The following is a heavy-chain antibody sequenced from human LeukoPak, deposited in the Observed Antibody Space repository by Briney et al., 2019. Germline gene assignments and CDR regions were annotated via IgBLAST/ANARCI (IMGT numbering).Heavy chain of an antibody. J-gene: IGHJ4*02. CDR3: ARGSGWLGY. Sequence: GGSLRLSCAASGFTFTYSMSWVRQVPGKGLEWVATTNQDGSERQHVDSVKGRFSISRDNPKNSLYLQMDSLRAEDTAIYYCARGSGWLGYWGQGTLVTVSS. CDR1: GFTFTYS. V-gene: IGHV3-7*01. CDR2: TNQDGSER. D-gene: IGHD6-19*01.